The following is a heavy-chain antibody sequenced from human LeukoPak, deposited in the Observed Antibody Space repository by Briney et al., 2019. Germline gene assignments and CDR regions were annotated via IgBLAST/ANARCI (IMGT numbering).Heavy chain of an antibody. CDR1: GYSFTSYG. Sequence: GASVKVSCKASGYSFTSYGINWVRQAPGQGLEWMGWISTDNGNTDYAQNLQGRVTMTTDTSTSTAYMELRSLRSDDTAVYYCARGYSYGYGPLDYWGQGTLVTVSP. V-gene: IGHV1-18*01. J-gene: IGHJ4*02. CDR2: ISTDNGNT. D-gene: IGHD5-18*01. CDR3: ARGYSYGYGPLDY.